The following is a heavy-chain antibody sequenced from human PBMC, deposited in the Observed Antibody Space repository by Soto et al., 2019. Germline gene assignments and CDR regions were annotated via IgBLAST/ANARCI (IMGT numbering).Heavy chain of an antibody. CDR2: ISFDGSNK. CDR1: GFTFSSFG. D-gene: IGHD6-13*01. Sequence: QVQLVESGGGVVQPGRSLRLSCAASGFTFSSFGMHWVRQAPDKGLEWVAFISFDGSNKYYVDSVKGRFIISRDNSKNTLSLQMNSLKAEDTAVYYCAKDTSKYSNNWPAYYGLDVWGQGTTVTVSS. V-gene: IGHV3-30*18. J-gene: IGHJ6*02. CDR3: AKDTSKYSNNWPAYYGLDV.